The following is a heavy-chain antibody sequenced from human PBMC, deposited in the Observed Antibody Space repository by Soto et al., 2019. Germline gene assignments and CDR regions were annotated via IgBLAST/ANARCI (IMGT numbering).Heavy chain of an antibody. V-gene: IGHV3-23*01. Sequence: EVQLLESGGGLVQPGGSLRLSCAASGFTFSSYAMSWVRQAPGKGLGWVSAISGSGGSTYYADSVKGRFSISRDSSKNPLYLQMHGLRAEATAVYYCAKPIVKMYSSGWNYYYGMDVWGQGTTVTGSS. D-gene: IGHD6-19*01. CDR3: AKPIVKMYSSGWNYYYGMDV. J-gene: IGHJ6*01. CDR1: GFTFSSYA. CDR2: ISGSGGST.